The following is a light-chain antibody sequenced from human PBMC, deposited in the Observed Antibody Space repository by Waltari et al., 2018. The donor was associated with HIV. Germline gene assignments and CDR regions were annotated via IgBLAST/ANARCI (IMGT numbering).Light chain of an antibody. J-gene: IGLJ2*01. CDR2: EVS. Sequence: QSALTQPASVSGSPGQSITISCTGTSSDVGRYNLVSCYQQHPGKAPKLMIYEVSKRPSGVSNRFSGSKSGNTASLTIAGLQAEDEADYYCCSYAGSSTHVVFGGGTKLTVL. CDR3: CSYAGSSTHVV. V-gene: IGLV2-23*02. CDR1: SSDVGRYNL.